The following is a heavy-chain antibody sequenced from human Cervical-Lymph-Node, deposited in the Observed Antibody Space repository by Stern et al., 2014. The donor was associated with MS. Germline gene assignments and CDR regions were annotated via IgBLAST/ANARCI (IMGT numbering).Heavy chain of an antibody. CDR1: GGTFSTYS. J-gene: IGHJ4*02. CDR3: ARYRGTFYFDN. D-gene: IGHD1-1*01. CDR2: IILIFGTV. Sequence: QVQLVQSGAEVKRPGSSVRVSCKASGGTFSTYSISWVRQAPGQGLEWMGGIILIFGTVNYAQKFQGRLMMSADKSTSTVYLDLNSLRSEDTAMYYCARYRGTFYFDNWGQGTLVTVSS. V-gene: IGHV1-69*06.